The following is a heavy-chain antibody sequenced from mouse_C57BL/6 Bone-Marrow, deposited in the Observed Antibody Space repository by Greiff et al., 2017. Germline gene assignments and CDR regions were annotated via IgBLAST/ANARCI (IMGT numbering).Heavy chain of an antibody. D-gene: IGHD2-3*01. CDR1: GYTFTSYG. Sequence: QVQLQQSGAELARPGASVKLSCKASGYTFTSYGISWVKQRTGQGLEWVGEIYPRSGNTYSNEKFKGKAALTADKSSSTAYMALRSLTSEDSAVYFWARGGDGAYWGQGTLVTVSA. V-gene: IGHV1-81*01. CDR2: IYPRSGNT. J-gene: IGHJ3*01. CDR3: ARGGDGAY.